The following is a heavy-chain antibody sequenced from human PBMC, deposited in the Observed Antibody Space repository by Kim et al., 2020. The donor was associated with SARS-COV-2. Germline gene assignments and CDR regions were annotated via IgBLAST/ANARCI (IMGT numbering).Heavy chain of an antibody. CDR1: GFTFSDYY. CDR3: ARRPVPPGGDYGMDV. D-gene: IGHD1-26*01. V-gene: IGHV3-11*06. CDR2: ISSSSSYT. J-gene: IGHJ6*02. Sequence: GGSLRLSCAASGFTFSDYYMSWIRQAPGKGLEWVSYISSSSSYTNYADSVKGRFTISRDNAKNSLYLQMNSLRAEDTAVYYCARRPVPPGGDYGMDVWGQGTTVTVSS.